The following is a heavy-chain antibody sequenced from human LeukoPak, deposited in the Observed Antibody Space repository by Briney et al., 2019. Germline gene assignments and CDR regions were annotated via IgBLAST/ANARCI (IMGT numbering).Heavy chain of an antibody. V-gene: IGHV1-8*01. Sequence: ASVTVSCKASGYTFTTYDINCVRQATGRGLEWLGWMSPNNGHTGYAQKFQGRVTLTRDTSINTAYMELSSLTSEDTAVYYCARNPYGTGHFDPWGQGSLVTVSS. D-gene: IGHD2-8*02. J-gene: IGHJ5*02. CDR2: MSPNNGHT. CDR3: ARNPYGTGHFDP. CDR1: GYTFTTYD.